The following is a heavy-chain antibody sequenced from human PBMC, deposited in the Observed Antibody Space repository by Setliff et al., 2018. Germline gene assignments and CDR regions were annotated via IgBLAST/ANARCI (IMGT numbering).Heavy chain of an antibody. V-gene: IGHV3-7*03. Sequence: HPGGSLRLSCAASGFTFSSYWMNWVRQAPGKGLEWVANIKRDGSETYYMDSVKGRFTISRDNSKNTLYLQMNRLRAEDTAVYYCAKCGHGSGSYYYFDYWGQGTLVTVSS. J-gene: IGHJ4*02. CDR1: GFTFSSYW. D-gene: IGHD3-10*01. CDR2: IKRDGSET. CDR3: AKCGHGSGSYYYFDY.